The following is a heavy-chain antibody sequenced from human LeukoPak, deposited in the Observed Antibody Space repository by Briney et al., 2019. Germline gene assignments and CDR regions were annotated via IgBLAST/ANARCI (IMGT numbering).Heavy chain of an antibody. V-gene: IGHV3-21*01. CDR1: GFTFSSYS. CDR2: ISSSSSYI. CDR3: ARGRNWFDP. Sequence: GGSLRLSCAASGFTFSSYSMNWVRQAPGKGLEWVSSISSSSSYIYYADSVKGRSTISRDNAKNSLYLQMNSLRAEGTAVYYCARGRNWFDPWGQGTLVTVSS. J-gene: IGHJ5*02.